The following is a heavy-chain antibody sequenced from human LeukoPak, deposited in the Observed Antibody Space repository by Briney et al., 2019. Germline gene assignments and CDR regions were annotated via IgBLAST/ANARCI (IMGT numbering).Heavy chain of an antibody. CDR3: AREMYYYGSGSID. D-gene: IGHD3-10*01. CDR1: RFTFSRYG. Sequence: GRSLRLSCAASRFTFSRYGMHWVRQAPGKGLEWVSYISSSGSTIYYADSVKGRFTISRDNAKNSLYLQMNSLRAEDTAVYYCAREMYYYGSGSIDWGQGTLVTVSS. J-gene: IGHJ4*02. V-gene: IGHV3-48*03. CDR2: ISSSGSTI.